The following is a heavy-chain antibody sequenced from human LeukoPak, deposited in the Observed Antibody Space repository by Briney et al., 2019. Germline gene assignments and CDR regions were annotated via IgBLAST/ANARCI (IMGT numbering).Heavy chain of an antibody. D-gene: IGHD2-2*02. Sequence: SETLSLTCTVSGGSISSYYWSRIRQPPGKGLEWIGYIYYSGSTNYNPSLKSRVTISVDTSKNQFSLKLSSVTAADTAVYYCARNSDQLLYDTFDYWGQGTLVTVSS. V-gene: IGHV4-59*01. CDR3: ARNSDQLLYDTFDY. J-gene: IGHJ4*02. CDR2: IYYSGST. CDR1: GGSISSYY.